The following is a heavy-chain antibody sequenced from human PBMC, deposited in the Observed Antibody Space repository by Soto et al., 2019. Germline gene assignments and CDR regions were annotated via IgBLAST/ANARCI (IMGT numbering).Heavy chain of an antibody. J-gene: IGHJ4*02. V-gene: IGHV4-30-2*01. CDR3: ARGRTVGHYLDY. CDR1: GGSISSGGYS. CDR2: IYHSGST. Sequence: SETLSLTCAVSGGSISSGGYSWSWIRQPPGKGLEWIGYIYHSGSTYYNPSLKSRVTISVDRSKNQFFLKLSSLTAADTAVYYCARGRTVGHYLDYWGQGTLVTVSS.